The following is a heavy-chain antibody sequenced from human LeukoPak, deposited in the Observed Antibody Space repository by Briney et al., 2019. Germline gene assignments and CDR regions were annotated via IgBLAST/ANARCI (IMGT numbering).Heavy chain of an antibody. V-gene: IGHV3-9*01. J-gene: IGHJ6*02. CDR1: GFTFDDYA. CDR3: ARGSSNAKTGTRVGGMGV. CDR2: ISWNSEII. Sequence: PGGSLRLSCAASGFTFDDYAIHWVRQAPGKGLEWVSGISWNSEIIGYADSVKGRFTISRDNANNSLFLQMDDLRAEDTGTYFCARGSSNAKTGTRVGGMGVWGQGIAVAVS. D-gene: IGHD1-1*01.